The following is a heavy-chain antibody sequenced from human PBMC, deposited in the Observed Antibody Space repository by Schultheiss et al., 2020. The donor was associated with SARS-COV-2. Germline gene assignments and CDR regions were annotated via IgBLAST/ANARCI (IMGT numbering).Heavy chain of an antibody. D-gene: IGHD3-10*01. J-gene: IGHJ4*02. Sequence: GESLKISCAASGFTFSNYNMNWVRQAPGKGLEWVSYISSSGSTIYYADSVKGRFTISRDNAKNSLYLQMSSLRSEDTAVYFCARALRGAIYFDYWGQGTLVTVSS. CDR2: ISSSGSTI. CDR1: GFTFSNYN. CDR3: ARALRGAIYFDY. V-gene: IGHV3-48*04.